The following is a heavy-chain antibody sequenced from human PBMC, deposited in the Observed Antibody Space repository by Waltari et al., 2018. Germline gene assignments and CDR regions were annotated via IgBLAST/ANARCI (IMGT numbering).Heavy chain of an antibody. CDR1: GGSFSGYY. Sequence: QVQLQQWGAGLLKPSETLSLTCAVYGGSFSGYYWSLIRQPPGKGLEWIGEINHSGSTNYNPSLKSRVTISVDTSKNQFSLKLSSVTAADTAVYYCARGGVWPRFRYFDYWGQGTLVTVSS. CDR3: ARGGVWPRFRYFDY. D-gene: IGHD5-12*01. CDR2: INHSGST. V-gene: IGHV4-34*01. J-gene: IGHJ4*02.